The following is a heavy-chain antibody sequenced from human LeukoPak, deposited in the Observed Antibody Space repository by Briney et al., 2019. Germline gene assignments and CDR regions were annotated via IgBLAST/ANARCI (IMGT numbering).Heavy chain of an antibody. Sequence: PGGSLRLSCAASGFTFSTFAMLWVRQPRGKGLEWVSSIFPSGGEIHYADSVRGRFTISRDNSKSTLSLQMNSLRAEDTAVYFCASGTLLQHRKTVFSAFDYWGQGTLVTVSS. CDR2: IFPSGGEI. CDR1: GFTFSTFA. J-gene: IGHJ4*02. D-gene: IGHD3-22*01. CDR3: ASGTLLQHRKTVFSAFDY. V-gene: IGHV3-23*01.